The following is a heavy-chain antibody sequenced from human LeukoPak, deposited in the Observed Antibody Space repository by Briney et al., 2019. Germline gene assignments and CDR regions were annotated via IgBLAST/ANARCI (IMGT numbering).Heavy chain of an antibody. CDR3: AKGIARCSSASCHRNWFDP. CDR2: ISSSSSYI. CDR1: GFTFSSYS. Sequence: GGSLRLSCAASGFTFSSYSMNWVRQAPGKGLEWVSSISSSSSYIYYADSVKGRFTISRDNAKNSLYLQMNSLRAEDTAVYYCAKGIARCSSASCHRNWFDPWGQGTLVTVSS. J-gene: IGHJ5*02. D-gene: IGHD2-2*02. V-gene: IGHV3-21*01.